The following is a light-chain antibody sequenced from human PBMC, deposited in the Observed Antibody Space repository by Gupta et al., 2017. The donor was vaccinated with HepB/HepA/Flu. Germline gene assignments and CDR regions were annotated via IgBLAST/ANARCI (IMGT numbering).Light chain of an antibody. CDR3: AAWDDSLSRPV. Sequence: QSVLTQVPSASGTHGPRVSISCSGDSSNIGGNYAYWFQKVPGRAPKVLIYRNNERPSGVPDRFSGSKSGTSVSLAISGLRAEDEAEYFCAAWDDSLSRPVFGGGTRLTVL. V-gene: IGLV1-47*01. J-gene: IGLJ3*02. CDR2: RNN. CDR1: SSNIGGNY.